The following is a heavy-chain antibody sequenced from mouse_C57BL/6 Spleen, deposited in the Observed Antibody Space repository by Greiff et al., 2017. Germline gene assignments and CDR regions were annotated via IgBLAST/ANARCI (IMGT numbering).Heavy chain of an antibody. J-gene: IGHJ1*03. CDR1: GFTFSSYA. CDR3: TRVYYGNYDWYFDV. V-gene: IGHV5-9-1*02. CDR2: ISSGGDFI. Sequence: LQQSGEGLVKPGGSLKLSCAASGFTFSSYAMSWVRQTPEKRLEWVAYISSGGDFIYYADTVKGRFTISRDNARNTLYLQMSSLKSEDTAMYYCTRVYYGNYDWYFDVWGTGTTVTVSS. D-gene: IGHD2-1*01.